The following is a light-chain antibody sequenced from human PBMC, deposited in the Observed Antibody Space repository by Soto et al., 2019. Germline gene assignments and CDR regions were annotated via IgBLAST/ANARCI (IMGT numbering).Light chain of an antibody. V-gene: IGLV4-69*01. CDR3: QTWGSGIRVV. CDR2: LNSDGSH. CDR1: SGHSSYA. Sequence: LVLTQSPSASASLGASVKVTCTLSSGHSSYAIAWHQQQPEKGPRYLMKLNSDGSHSKGDGIPDRFSGSSSGAERYLTISSLQSEDEADYYCQTWGSGIRVVFGGGTKLTVL. J-gene: IGLJ2*01.